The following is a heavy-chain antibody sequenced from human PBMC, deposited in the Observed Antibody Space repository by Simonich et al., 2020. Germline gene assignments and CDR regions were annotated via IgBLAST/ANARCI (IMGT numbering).Heavy chain of an antibody. Sequence: EVQLVESGGGLIQPGGSLRLSCAASGFTVSSNYMSWVRQAPGKGLEWVSVIYSGGSTYYADPVKGRFTISRDNSKNTLYLQINSLGAEDTAVYYCATATGDHYYYGMDVWGQGTTVTVSS. J-gene: IGHJ6*02. V-gene: IGHV3-53*01. CDR2: IYSGGST. D-gene: IGHD7-27*01. CDR1: GFTVSSNY. CDR3: ATATGDHYYYGMDV.